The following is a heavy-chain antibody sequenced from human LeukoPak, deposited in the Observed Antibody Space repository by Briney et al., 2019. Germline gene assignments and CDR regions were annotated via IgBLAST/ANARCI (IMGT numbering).Heavy chain of an antibody. D-gene: IGHD2-2*01. Sequence: GGSLRLSCAASGFTFSNYALHWVRQAPGKGLEWVSIVGGRGVKTYYADSVKGRFTISRDNSKNTVYLQMNSLRAEDTAVYYCAKRGDCSGTCTYDYWGQGTLVTVSS. V-gene: IGHV3-23*01. J-gene: IGHJ4*02. CDR1: GFTFSNYA. CDR2: VGGRGVKT. CDR3: AKRGDCSGTCTYDY.